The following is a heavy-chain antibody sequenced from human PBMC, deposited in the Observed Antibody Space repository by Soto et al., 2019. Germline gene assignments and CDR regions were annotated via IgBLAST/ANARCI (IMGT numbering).Heavy chain of an antibody. CDR3: ARDKHDYFNRGIGFDT. J-gene: IGHJ5*02. Sequence: QVQLQQSGPGLVKPSQTLSLTCAISGDSVSSNGAAWNWIRQSPSRGIECLGRTYYRSKWYNDYAVSVKSRITINPDTSKSQFSLQLNSVTPEDTAVYYCARDKHDYFNRGIGFDTWGQGILVTVSS. CDR1: GDSVSSNGAA. V-gene: IGHV6-1*02. D-gene: IGHD4-17*01. CDR2: TYYRSKWYN.